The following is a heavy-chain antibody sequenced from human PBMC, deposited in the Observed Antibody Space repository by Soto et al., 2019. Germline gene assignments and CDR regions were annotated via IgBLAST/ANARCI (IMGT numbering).Heavy chain of an antibody. D-gene: IGHD5-18*01. CDR2: ISGSGSFT. CDR3: ARSSGWRQVVGYKYALDV. CDR1: GFTVSDHY. J-gene: IGHJ6*02. Sequence: QEYLVESGGGLVKPGGSLRLSCALSGFTVSDHYLTWIRQAPGRGLECIAYISGSGSFTNYADSVKGRFIISRDIAQNSMYLQINSLRAEDTAVYYCARSSGWRQVVGYKYALDVWGQGTAVTGSS. V-gene: IGHV3-11*06.